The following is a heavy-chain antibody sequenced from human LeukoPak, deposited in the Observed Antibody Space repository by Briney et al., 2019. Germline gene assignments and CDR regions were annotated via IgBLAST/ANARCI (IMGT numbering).Heavy chain of an antibody. D-gene: IGHD5-12*01. CDR3: ARDDGSGSSYGMDV. Sequence: GGSLRLSCAASGFTFSSYGMHWVRQAPGKGLEWVAVIWYDGSNKYYADSVKGRFTISRDNSKNTLYLQMNSLRAEDTAVYYCARDDGSGSSYGMDVWGQGTTVTVSS. CDR2: IWYDGSNK. J-gene: IGHJ6*02. CDR1: GFTFSSYG. V-gene: IGHV3-33*01.